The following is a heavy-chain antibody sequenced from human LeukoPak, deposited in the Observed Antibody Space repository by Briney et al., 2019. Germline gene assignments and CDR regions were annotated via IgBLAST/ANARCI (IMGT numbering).Heavy chain of an antibody. CDR2: ISSSGSTI. J-gene: IGHJ4*02. CDR3: ARDYYDSSCYYFDY. Sequence: PGGFLRLSCAASGFTFSDYYMSWIRQAPGKGLEWVSYISSSGSTIYYADSVKGRFTISRDNAKNSLYLQMNSLRAEDTAVYYCARDYYDSSCYYFDYWGQGTLVTVSS. CDR1: GFTFSDYY. D-gene: IGHD3-22*01. V-gene: IGHV3-11*04.